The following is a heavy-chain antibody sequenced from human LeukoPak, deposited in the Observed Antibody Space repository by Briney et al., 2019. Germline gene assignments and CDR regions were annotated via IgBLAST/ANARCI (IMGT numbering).Heavy chain of an antibody. J-gene: IGHJ6*03. CDR3: AKDRGGSYSHYYYYMDV. CDR1: GFTFSSYG. Sequence: GGSLRLSCAASGFTFSSYGMHWVRQAPGKGLEWVAFIRYDGSNKYYADSVKGRFTISRDNSKNTLYLQMNSLRAGDTAVYYCAKDRGGSYSHYYYYMDVWGKGTTVTVSS. V-gene: IGHV3-30*02. D-gene: IGHD1-26*01. CDR2: IRYDGSNK.